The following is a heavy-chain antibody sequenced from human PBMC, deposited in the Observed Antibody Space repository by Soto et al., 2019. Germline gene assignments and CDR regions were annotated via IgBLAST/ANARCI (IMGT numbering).Heavy chain of an antibody. V-gene: IGHV3-7*03. J-gene: IGHJ5*02. CDR3: AITTSTVSYWFDP. Sequence: LRLSCAASGFSFSGYWMSWVRQAPGKGPEWVANIKEDGTEQHYVDSVKGRFTISRDNSENSLFLQMNNLRAEDSAIYYCAITTSTVSYWFDPWGPGTQVTVSS. D-gene: IGHD4-4*01. CDR1: GFSFSGYW. CDR2: IKEDGTEQ.